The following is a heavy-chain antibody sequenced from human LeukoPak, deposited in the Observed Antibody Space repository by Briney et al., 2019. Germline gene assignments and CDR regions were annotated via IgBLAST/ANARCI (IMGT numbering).Heavy chain of an antibody. CDR1: DFSITSGYY. Sequence: SETLSLTCTVSDFSITSGYYWGWIRQPPGKGLEWIGSVFHSGTTSYNLSLKSRVIISVDTSKNQFSLKVDSVTAADTAVYYCWGYSVDYYYYGRDVWGQGTTVAVSS. V-gene: IGHV4-38-2*02. D-gene: IGHD5-12*01. CDR3: WGYSVDYYYYGRDV. CDR2: VFHSGTT. J-gene: IGHJ6*02.